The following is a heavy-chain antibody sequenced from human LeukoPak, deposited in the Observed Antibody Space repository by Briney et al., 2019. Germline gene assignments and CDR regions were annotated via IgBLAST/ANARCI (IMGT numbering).Heavy chain of an antibody. Sequence: GTLSLSCAASGFTISSYALSWLRQAPGKGLEWISDISGSGGSTQYTDSVKSRFTIYRDNCKNTMYLQMNSLRAEDTAVYYCAKDPGPNYYESSGYQGPWGYWGQGTLVTVSS. CDR1: GFTISSYA. CDR2: ISGSGGST. J-gene: IGHJ4*02. D-gene: IGHD3-22*01. CDR3: AKDPGPNYYESSGYQGPWGY. V-gene: IGHV3-23*01.